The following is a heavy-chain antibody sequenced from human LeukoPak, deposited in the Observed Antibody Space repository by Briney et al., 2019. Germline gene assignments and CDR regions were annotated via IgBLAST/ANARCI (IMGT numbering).Heavy chain of an antibody. Sequence: ASVKVSCKASGYTFTSYYMHWVRQATGQGLEWMGWMNPNSGNTGYAQKFQGRVTMTRNTSISTAYMELSSLRSEDTAVYYCARGGGGFMITFGGSSYPDYWGQGTLVTVSS. V-gene: IGHV1-8*02. D-gene: IGHD3-16*01. CDR2: MNPNSGNT. CDR1: GYTFTSYY. J-gene: IGHJ4*02. CDR3: ARGGGGFMITFGGSSYPDY.